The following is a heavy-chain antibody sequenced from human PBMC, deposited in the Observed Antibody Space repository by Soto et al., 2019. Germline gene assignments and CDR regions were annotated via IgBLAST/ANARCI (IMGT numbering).Heavy chain of an antibody. D-gene: IGHD6-19*01. V-gene: IGHV3-74*01. J-gene: IGHJ2*01. CDR3: ASGWLASNWYFDL. CDR1: GFTFRSYW. CDR2: IHSDGSST. Sequence: GGSLRLSCAASGFTFRSYWMHWVRQAPGKGLVWVSRIHSDGSSTSYADSVKGRFTISRDNAKNTLYLQMNSLRAEDTAVYYCASGWLASNWYFDLWGRGTLVTVSS.